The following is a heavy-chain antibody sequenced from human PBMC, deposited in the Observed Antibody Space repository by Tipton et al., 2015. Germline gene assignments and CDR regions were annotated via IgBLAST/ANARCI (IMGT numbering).Heavy chain of an antibody. CDR1: GFTFSDYY. J-gene: IGHJ1*01. D-gene: IGHD4-23*01. Sequence: SLRLSCAASGFTFSDYYMNWIRQAPGKGLEWVSCISSSGSIIYYADSVKGRFTVSRDNAKNSLYLQMNSLRDEDTAVYYCARDASLGWAGAEYFQNWGQGTLVAVSS. CDR2: ISSSGSII. CDR3: ARDASLGWAGAEYFQN. V-gene: IGHV3-11*01.